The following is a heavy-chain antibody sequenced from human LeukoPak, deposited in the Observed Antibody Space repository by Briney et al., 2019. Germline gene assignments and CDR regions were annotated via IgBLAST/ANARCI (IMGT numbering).Heavy chain of an antibody. CDR3: ARDRMGAASYYYYYMDV. CDR2: IYSGGST. V-gene: IGHV3-53*01. J-gene: IGHJ6*03. CDR1: GFTVSSNY. D-gene: IGHD1-26*01. Sequence: PGGSLRLSCAASGFTVSSNYMSWVRRAPGKGLEWVSVIYSGGSTYYADSVKGRFTISRDNSKNTLYLQMNSLRAEDTAVYYCARDRMGAASYYYYYMDVWGKGTTVTVSS.